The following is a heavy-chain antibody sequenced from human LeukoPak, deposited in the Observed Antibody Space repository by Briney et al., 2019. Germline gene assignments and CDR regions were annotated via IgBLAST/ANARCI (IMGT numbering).Heavy chain of an antibody. CDR3: ARDRSDNWNPDY. D-gene: IGHD1-20*01. CDR1: GFTVSSNY. V-gene: IGHV3-33*08. CDR2: IWYDGSNK. Sequence: QSGGSLRLSCAASGFTVSSNYMSWVRQAPGKGLEWVAVIWYDGSNKYYADSVKGRFTISRDNSKNTLYLQMNSLRAEDTAVYYCARDRSDNWNPDYWGQGTLVTVSS. J-gene: IGHJ4*02.